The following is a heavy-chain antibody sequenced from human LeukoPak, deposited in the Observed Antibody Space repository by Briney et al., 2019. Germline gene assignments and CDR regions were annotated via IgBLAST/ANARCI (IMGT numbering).Heavy chain of an antibody. CDR1: GFTFGDYD. D-gene: IGHD1-26*01. J-gene: IGHJ4*02. CDR2: IRADGATT. CDR3: ARDNTGSYEY. Sequence: GGSLRLSCAASGFTFGDYDMHWVRQAPGQGLEWVSLIRADGATTRYTDSVKGRFTISRDNSKDSLYLQMNSLRTEDTALYYCARDNTGSYEYWGQGTLVTVSP. V-gene: IGHV3-43*02.